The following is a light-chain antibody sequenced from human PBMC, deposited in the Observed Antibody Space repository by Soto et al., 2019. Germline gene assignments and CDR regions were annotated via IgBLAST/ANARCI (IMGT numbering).Light chain of an antibody. Sequence: QSALTQPPSASGSPGQSVTISCTGTSSDVGGYNYVSWYQHHPGNAPKLMIYEVNKRTSGVPDRFSGSKSGNTASLTVSGLQAEDEADYYCATWDDSLNGHVFGGGTQLTVL. V-gene: IGLV2-8*01. CDR1: SSDVGGYNY. J-gene: IGLJ3*02. CDR2: EVN. CDR3: ATWDDSLNGHV.